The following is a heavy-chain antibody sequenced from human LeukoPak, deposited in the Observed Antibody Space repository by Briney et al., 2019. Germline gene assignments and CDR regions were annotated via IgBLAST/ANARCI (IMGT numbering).Heavy chain of an antibody. CDR2: ISSDGSVT. D-gene: IGHD2-21*02. V-gene: IGHV3-74*03. CDR1: GFSFTNYW. J-gene: IGHJ4*02. Sequence: GGSLRLSCAVSGFSFTNYWMHWVRQDPGKGLVWVSYISSDGSVTKYADSVKGRFTISRDNAVNTLYLQMNSLRVEDTAVYYCIRGSLRLPRSTPDYWGQGTLVTVSS. CDR3: IRGSLRLPRSTPDY.